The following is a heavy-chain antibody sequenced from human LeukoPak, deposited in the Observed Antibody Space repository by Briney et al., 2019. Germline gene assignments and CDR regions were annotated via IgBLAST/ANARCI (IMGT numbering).Heavy chain of an antibody. V-gene: IGHV1-2*02. CDR1: GYTFTGYY. CDR3: ARTIGYCSGGSCYRGLDDAFDI. D-gene: IGHD2-15*01. J-gene: IGHJ3*02. CDR2: INPNSGGT. Sequence: ASVKVSCKASGYTFTGYYMHWVRQAPGQGLEWMGWINPNSGGTNYAQKFQGRVTMTRDTPISTAYMELSRLRSDDTAVYYCARTIGYCSGGSCYRGLDDAFDIWGQGTMVTVSS.